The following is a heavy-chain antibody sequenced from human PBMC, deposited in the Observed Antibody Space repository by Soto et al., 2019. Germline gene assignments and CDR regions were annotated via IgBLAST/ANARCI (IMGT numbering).Heavy chain of an antibody. CDR3: ARDRRGSSIAARRGVAWFDP. CDR2: ISSSGSTI. Sequence: QVQLVESGGGLVKPGGSLRLSCAASGFTFSDYYMSWIRQAPGKGLEWVSYISSSGSTIYYADSVKGRFTISRDNDKNSLYLQMNSLRAEDTAVYYCARDRRGSSIAARRGVAWFDPWGQGTLVTVSS. J-gene: IGHJ5*02. D-gene: IGHD6-6*01. V-gene: IGHV3-11*01. CDR1: GFTFSDYY.